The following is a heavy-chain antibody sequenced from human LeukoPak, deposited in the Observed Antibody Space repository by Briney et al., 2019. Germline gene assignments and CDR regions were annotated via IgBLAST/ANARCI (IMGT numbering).Heavy chain of an antibody. CDR3: ARVKVGALGYNWFDP. J-gene: IGHJ5*02. CDR1: GGSISSYY. D-gene: IGHD1-26*01. CDR2: IYTSGST. Sequence: KPSGTLSLTCTVSGGSISSYYWSWIRQPAGKGLEWIGRIYTSGSTNYNPSLKSRVTMSVDTSKNQFSLKLSSVTAADTAVYYCARVKVGALGYNWFDPWGQGTLVTVSS. V-gene: IGHV4-4*07.